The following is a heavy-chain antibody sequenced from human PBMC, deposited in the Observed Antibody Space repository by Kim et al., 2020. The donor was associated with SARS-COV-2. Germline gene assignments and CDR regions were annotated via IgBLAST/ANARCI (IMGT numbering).Heavy chain of an antibody. CDR3: ARDPGGYDRNFDY. J-gene: IGHJ4*02. D-gene: IGHD5-12*01. Sequence: YNPSHKRRLTLSLDTSKNQFSLTVKSVTAADRAIYYCARDPGGYDRNFDYWGQGTLVTVSS. V-gene: IGHV4-31*02.